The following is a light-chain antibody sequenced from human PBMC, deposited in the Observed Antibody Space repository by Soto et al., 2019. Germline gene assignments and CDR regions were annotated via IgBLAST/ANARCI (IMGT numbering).Light chain of an antibody. V-gene: IGLV1-44*01. CDR1: SSNIGSNT. J-gene: IGLJ1*01. CDR3: AAWDDSLNVHYV. Sequence: QSALTQPPSASGTPGQRVTISCSGSSSNIGSNTVNWYQQLPGTAPKLLIYSNNQRPSGVPDRFSGSKSGTSASLATSGLQSEDEADYYCAAWDDSLNVHYVFGTGTKVTVL. CDR2: SNN.